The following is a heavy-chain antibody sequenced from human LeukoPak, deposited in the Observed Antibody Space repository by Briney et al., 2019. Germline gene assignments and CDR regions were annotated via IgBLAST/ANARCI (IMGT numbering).Heavy chain of an antibody. CDR2: IYYSGST. J-gene: IGHJ5*02. Sequence: SETLSLTCTVSGGSISSYYWSWIRKPPGKGLEWIGYIYYSGSTNYNPSLKSRVTISVDTSKNQFSLKLSSVTAADTAVYYCAREEPDEVNWFDPWGQGTLVTVSS. CDR3: AREEPDEVNWFDP. D-gene: IGHD1-14*01. V-gene: IGHV4-59*01. CDR1: GGSISSYY.